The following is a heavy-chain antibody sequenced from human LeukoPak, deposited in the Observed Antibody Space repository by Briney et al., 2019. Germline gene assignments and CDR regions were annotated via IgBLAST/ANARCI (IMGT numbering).Heavy chain of an antibody. CDR2: INPYSGET. CDR1: GYTFTGFY. Sequence: ASVKVSCKTSGYTFTGFYIHWVRQAPGQGLEWMGWINPYSGETNYAQNFQGRVTMARDTSISTAYMELSRLASDDTAVYFCARVEGRVLVATVFDYWGQGTLVTVSS. D-gene: IGHD5-12*01. V-gene: IGHV1-2*02. CDR3: ARVEGRVLVATVFDY. J-gene: IGHJ4*02.